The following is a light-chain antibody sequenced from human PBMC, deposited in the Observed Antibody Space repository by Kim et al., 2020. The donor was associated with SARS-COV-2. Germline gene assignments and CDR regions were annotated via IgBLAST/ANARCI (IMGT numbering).Light chain of an antibody. J-gene: IGLJ3*02. CDR3: SAWDSSLSAWV. V-gene: IGLV10-54*01. Sequence: QAGLTQPPSVSKGLRQTATLTCTGNNYNVGNQGAAWLQHHQGHPPKLLSYRNNNRPSGVSERFSTSRSGNTASLTITGLQPEDEADYHCSAWDSSLSAWVFGGGTQLTVL. CDR1: NYNVGNQG. CDR2: RNN.